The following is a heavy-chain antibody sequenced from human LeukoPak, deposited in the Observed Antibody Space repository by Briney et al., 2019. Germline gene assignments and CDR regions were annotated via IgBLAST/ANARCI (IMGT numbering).Heavy chain of an antibody. CDR3: EREAYDILTGWIGGFDY. J-gene: IGHJ4*02. V-gene: IGHV3-33*01. Sequence: PGWSLRLSCAASGFTFSSYGMHWVRQAPGKGLEWVAVIWYDGSNKYYADSVKGRFTISRDNSKNTLYLQMNSLRAEDTAVYYSEREAYDILTGWIGGFDYWGQGTLVTVSS. CDR2: IWYDGSNK. D-gene: IGHD3-9*01. CDR1: GFTFSSYG.